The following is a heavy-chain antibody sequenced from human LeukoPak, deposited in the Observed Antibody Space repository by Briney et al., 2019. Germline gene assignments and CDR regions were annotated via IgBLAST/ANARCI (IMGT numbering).Heavy chain of an antibody. D-gene: IGHD2-8*01. V-gene: IGHV3-23*01. J-gene: IGHJ4*02. CDR3: AKDRSCTNDICHGDFDY. CDR2: ISGSGGST. CDR1: GFTFSSYA. Sequence: RGSLRLSCAASGFTFSSYAVSWVRQAPGKGLEWVSSISGSGGSTYSADSVKGRFTISRDNSENTLYLQMNSLRAEDTALYYCAKDRSCTNDICHGDFDYWGQGTLVTVSS.